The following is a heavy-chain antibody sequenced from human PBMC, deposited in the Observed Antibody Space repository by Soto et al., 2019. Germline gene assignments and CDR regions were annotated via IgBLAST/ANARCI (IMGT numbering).Heavy chain of an antibody. CDR2: IYATGTT. V-gene: IGHV4-4*07. CDR1: GASISGYY. Sequence: SETLSLTCTVSGASISGYYWSWIRKSAGKGLEWIGRIYATGTTDYNPSLKSRVMMSVDTSKKQFSLKLRSVTAADTAVYYCVRDGTKTLRDWFDPWGQGMSVTVSS. D-gene: IGHD1-1*01. CDR3: VRDGTKTLRDWFDP. J-gene: IGHJ5*02.